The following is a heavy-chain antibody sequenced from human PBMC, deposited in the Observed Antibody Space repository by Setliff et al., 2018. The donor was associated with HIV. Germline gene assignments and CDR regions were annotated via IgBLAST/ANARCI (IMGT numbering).Heavy chain of an antibody. CDR1: GDSINKGSDY. J-gene: IGHJ5*02. CDR2: IYNGGAS. Sequence: PSETLSLTCSVSGDSINKGSDYWAWIRQPAGKGLEWIGTIYNGGASHYNPSLKSRVIICLDPSKNQFSLELTLVTAADTAVYYSAREGPSEPTRYYNFWSGYPDWFDPWGPGTLVTVSS. CDR3: AREGPSEPTRYYNFWSGYPDWFDP. V-gene: IGHV4-39*07. D-gene: IGHD3-3*01.